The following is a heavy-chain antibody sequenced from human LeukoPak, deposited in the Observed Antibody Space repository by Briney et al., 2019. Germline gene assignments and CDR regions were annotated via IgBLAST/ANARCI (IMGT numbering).Heavy chain of an antibody. CDR2: LYYSGST. J-gene: IGHJ4*02. CDR1: GGSISSSSYY. CDR3: AREVAGTPWIDY. Sequence: NPSETLSLTCTVSGGSISSSSYYWGWIRQPPGKGLEWIGSLYYSGSTYYNPSLKSRVTISVDTSKNQFSLKLSSVTAADTAVYYCAREVAGTPWIDYWGQGTLVTVSS. V-gene: IGHV4-39*02. D-gene: IGHD6-19*01.